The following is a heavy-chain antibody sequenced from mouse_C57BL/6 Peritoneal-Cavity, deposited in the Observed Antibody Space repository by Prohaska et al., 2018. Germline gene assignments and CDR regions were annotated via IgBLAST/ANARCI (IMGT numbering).Heavy chain of an antibody. V-gene: IGHV4-1*01. J-gene: IGHJ1*03. D-gene: IGHD2-3*01. Sequence: EVKLLQSGGGLVQPGGSLKLSCAASGIDFSRYWMSWVRRAPGKGLEWIGEINPDSSTINYSPSLKDKFIITRDNDKNTLYLQMSKVRSEDTALYYCARRDGYYWYFDVWGTGTTVTVSS. CDR1: GIDFSRYW. CDR2: INPDSSTI. CDR3: ARRDGYYWYFDV.